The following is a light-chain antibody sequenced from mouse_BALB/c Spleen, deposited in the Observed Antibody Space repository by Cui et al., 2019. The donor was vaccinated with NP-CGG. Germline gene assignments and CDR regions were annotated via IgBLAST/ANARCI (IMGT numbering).Light chain of an antibody. J-gene: IGLJ1*01. V-gene: IGLV1*01. CDR3: ALWYSNHWV. CDR1: TGGVTTSNY. Sequence: QAVVTQESPLTTSPGETVTLTCRSSTGGVTTSNYANWVQEKPDHLFTGLIGGTKNRAPGVPARFSGSLIGDKAALTITGARTEDEAIYFCALWYSNHWVFGGGTKLTVL. CDR2: GTK.